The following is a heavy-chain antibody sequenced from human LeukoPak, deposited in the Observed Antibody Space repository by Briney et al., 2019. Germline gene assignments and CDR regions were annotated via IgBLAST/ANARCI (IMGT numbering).Heavy chain of an antibody. J-gene: IGHJ4*02. Sequence: SETLSLTCTVSGGSISSYYWIGIRHPPGKGLEGIMDTYTSGSTNYKPSLKSQVTITIDTSKKQFSLERSPVTAADTAVYYCARDFGRGSPRRELFDYWGQGTLVSVSS. D-gene: IGHD1-26*01. CDR3: ARDFGRGSPRRELFDY. CDR2: TYTSGST. V-gene: IGHV4-4*09. CDR1: GGSISSYY.